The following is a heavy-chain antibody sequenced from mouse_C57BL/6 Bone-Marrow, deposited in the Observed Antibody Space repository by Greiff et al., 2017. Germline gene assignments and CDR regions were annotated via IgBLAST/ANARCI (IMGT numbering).Heavy chain of an antibody. CDR3: AMDPLLLRYFDY. CDR2: IYPGSGST. D-gene: IGHD1-1*01. Sequence: VQLQQPGAELVKPGASVKMSCKASGYTFTSYWITWVKQRPGQGLEWIGDIYPGSGSTNYNEKFKSKATLTVDTSSSTAYMQLSSLTSEDSAVYYCAMDPLLLRYFDYWGQGTTLTVSS. V-gene: IGHV1-55*01. CDR1: GYTFTSYW. J-gene: IGHJ2*01.